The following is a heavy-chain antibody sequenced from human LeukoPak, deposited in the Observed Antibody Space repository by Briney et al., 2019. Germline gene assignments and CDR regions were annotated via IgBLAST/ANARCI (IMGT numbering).Heavy chain of an antibody. CDR2: IIPILGIA. V-gene: IGHV1-69*02. D-gene: IGHD3-16*02. CDR1: GGTFSSYT. J-gene: IGHJ6*03. CDR3: ASTYYDYVWGSYPDDYYYYYMDV. Sequence: SVKVSCKASGGTFSSYTISWVRQAPGQGLEWMGRIIPILGIANYAQKFQGRVTITTDESTSTAYMELSSLRSEDTAVYYCASTYYDYVWGSYPDDYYYYYMDVWGKGTTVTVSS.